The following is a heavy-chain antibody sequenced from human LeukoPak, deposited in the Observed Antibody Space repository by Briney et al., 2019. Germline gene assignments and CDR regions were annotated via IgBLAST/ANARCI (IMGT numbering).Heavy chain of an antibody. CDR2: ISSNGGST. D-gene: IGHD3-10*01. V-gene: IGHV3-64*01. Sequence: GGSLRLSCAASGFTFSSYAMHWVRQAPGKGLEYVSAISSNGGSTYYANSVKGRFTISRDNSKNTLYLQMGSLRSDDTAVYYCARAPRLWFGVNWFDPWGQGTLVTVSS. CDR1: GFTFSSYA. J-gene: IGHJ5*02. CDR3: ARAPRLWFGVNWFDP.